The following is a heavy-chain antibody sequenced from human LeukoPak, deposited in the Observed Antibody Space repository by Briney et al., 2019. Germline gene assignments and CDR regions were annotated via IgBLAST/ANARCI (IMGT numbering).Heavy chain of an antibody. CDR1: GCTFTSYF. CDR2: INPNGGST. Sequence: ASVKVSCKASGCTFTSYFMHCVPQAPGQGLEWMGIINPNGGSTRYARKFQGRVTMTRDTSTSTVFIEMSSLRSEDTAVYYCARGIGNGYRLFDYWGQGTLVTVSS. V-gene: IGHV1-46*01. D-gene: IGHD5-24*01. CDR3: ARGIGNGYRLFDY. J-gene: IGHJ4*02.